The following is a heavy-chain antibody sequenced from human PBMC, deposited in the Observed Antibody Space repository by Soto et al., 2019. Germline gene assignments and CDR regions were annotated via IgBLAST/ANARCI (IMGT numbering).Heavy chain of an antibody. V-gene: IGHV1-8*01. J-gene: IGHJ6*02. CDR1: GYTFTSYD. CDR3: ARARRNYYYYYGMDV. CDR2: MNPNSGNT. Sequence: QVQLVQSGAEVKKPGASVKVSCKASGYTFTSYDINWMRQATGQGLEWMGWMNPNSGNTGYAQKFQGRVTMTRNTSISTAYMELSSLRSEDTAVYYCARARRNYYYYYGMDVWGQGTTVTVSS.